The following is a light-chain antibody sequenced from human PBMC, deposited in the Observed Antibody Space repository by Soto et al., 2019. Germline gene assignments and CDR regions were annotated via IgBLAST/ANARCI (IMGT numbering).Light chain of an antibody. V-gene: IGKV2-30*02. Sequence: DVVMTQSPLSLPVTLGQPASISCRSSQSLVHSDGNTSLNWFQQRPGQSPRRLVYQISNRDSGVPDRFSGSGSGTDFTLTISRVEAEDVGVDYGMEATHWPYTFGQGTKLEI. J-gene: IGKJ2*01. CDR3: MEATHWPYT. CDR1: QSLVHSDGNTS. CDR2: QIS.